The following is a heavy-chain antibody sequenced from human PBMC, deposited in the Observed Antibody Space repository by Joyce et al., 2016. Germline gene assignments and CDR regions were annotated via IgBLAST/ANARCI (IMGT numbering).Heavy chain of an antibody. CDR1: GFTVSSYS. CDR2: LSNSSSYK. D-gene: IGHD2-8*01. J-gene: IGHJ4*02. CDR3: ARSSYTNGIFDY. V-gene: IGHV3-21*01. Sequence: EVQLVESGGGLVKPGGSLRSSCAASGFTVSSYSMSWVRQATGKGLEWVSSLSNSSSYKKYTDSVKGRFTISRDNAKNSLYLQMNSLRVEDTAVYYCARSSYTNGIFDYWGQGTLVTVSS.